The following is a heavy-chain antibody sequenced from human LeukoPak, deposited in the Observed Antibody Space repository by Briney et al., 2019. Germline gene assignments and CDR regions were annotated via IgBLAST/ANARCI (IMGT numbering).Heavy chain of an antibody. Sequence: SEALSLTCTVSGGSISSSSYYWSWIRQPAGKGLEWIGYIYYSGSTNYNPSLKSRVTISVDTSKNQFSLKLSSVTAADTAVYYCAREGHDILTGDDAFDIWGQGTMVTVSS. CDR2: IYYSGST. CDR1: GGSISSSSYY. V-gene: IGHV4-61*01. D-gene: IGHD3-9*01. CDR3: AREGHDILTGDDAFDI. J-gene: IGHJ3*02.